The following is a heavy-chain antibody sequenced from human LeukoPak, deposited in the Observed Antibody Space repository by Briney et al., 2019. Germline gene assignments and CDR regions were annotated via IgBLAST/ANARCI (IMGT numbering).Heavy chain of an antibody. D-gene: IGHD2-15*01. CDR3: AKQLGYCSDGSCYFPY. V-gene: IGHV3-23*01. J-gene: IGHJ4*02. CDR2: ISNNGGYT. CDR1: GFTFSSSA. Sequence: GGSLRLSCAASGFTFSSSAMSWVRQAPGKGLEWVSAISNNGGYTYYADSVQGRFAISRDNSKSTLCLQMNSLRAEDTAVYYCAKQLGYCSDGSCYFPYWGQGTLVTVSS.